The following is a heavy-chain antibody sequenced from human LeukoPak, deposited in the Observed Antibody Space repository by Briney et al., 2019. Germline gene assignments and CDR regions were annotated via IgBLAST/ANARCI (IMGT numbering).Heavy chain of an antibody. V-gene: IGHV3-30*18. CDR3: AKDIGERGYKDY. D-gene: IGHD5-18*01. J-gene: IGHJ4*02. Sequence: PGRSLRLSCAASGFTFSNYGMHWVRQAPGKGLEWVAVISYDASKQYYADSVKGRFTISRDNSKNSLYLQMNSLRTEDTAFYYCAKDIGERGYKDYWGQGTLVTVSS. CDR1: GFTFSNYG. CDR2: ISYDASKQ.